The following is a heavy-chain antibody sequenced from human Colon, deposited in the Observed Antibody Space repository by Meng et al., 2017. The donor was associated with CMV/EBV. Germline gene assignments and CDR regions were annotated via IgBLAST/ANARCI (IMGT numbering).Heavy chain of an antibody. CDR1: GFAFSNHW. CDR3: ARGGLGVLTPLAY. V-gene: IGHV3-74*01. D-gene: IGHD3-3*01. Sequence: GGSLRLSCAASGFAFSNHWMHWVRHAPGKGLVWVSRINSEGSTTTYADSVEGRFTISRDNARDTLYLQLNSLGAEDTAVYYCARGGLGVLTPLAYWGRGTLVTVSS. CDR2: INSEGSTT. J-gene: IGHJ4*02.